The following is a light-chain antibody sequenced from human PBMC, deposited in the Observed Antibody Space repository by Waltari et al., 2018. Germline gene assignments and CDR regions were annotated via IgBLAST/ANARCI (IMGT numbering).Light chain of an antibody. J-gene: IGKJ1*01. CDR1: QSVNYY. V-gene: IGKV3-15*01. CDR2: GAS. Sequence: EVVLTQSPATLSVSPGERATLSCRASQSVNYYLAWYQQKDGQVPRLLIYGASTRATGIPARFSGSGSGTEFTLSISSLQSEDFAIYYCQQYDEWPRTFGHGTRVEI. CDR3: QQYDEWPRT.